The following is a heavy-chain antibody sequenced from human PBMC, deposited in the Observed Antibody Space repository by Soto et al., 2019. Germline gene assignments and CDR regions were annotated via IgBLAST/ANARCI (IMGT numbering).Heavy chain of an antibody. CDR3: ARGGCSGGSCYVDYYYGMDV. CDR2: INPNSGGT. J-gene: IGHJ6*02. Sequence: ASVKVSCKASGYTFTGYYMHWVRQAPGQGLEWMGWINPNSGGTNYAQKFQGWVTMTRDTSISTAYMELSRLRSDDTAVYYCARGGCSGGSCYVDYYYGMDVWGQGTTVTVSS. CDR1: GYTFTGYY. V-gene: IGHV1-2*04. D-gene: IGHD2-15*01.